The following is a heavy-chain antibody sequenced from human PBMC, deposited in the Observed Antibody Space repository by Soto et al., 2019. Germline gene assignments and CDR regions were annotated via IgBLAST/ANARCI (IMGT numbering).Heavy chain of an antibody. CDR1: GFTFSSYA. CDR3: ANFKMQQLGSYDAFDI. V-gene: IGHV3-23*01. Sequence: GGSLRLSCAASGFTFSSYAMSWVRQAPGKGLEWVSAISGSGGSTYYADSVKGRFTISRDNTKNTLYLQMNSLRAEDTAVYYCANFKMQQLGSYDAFDIWGQGTMVTVSS. CDR2: ISGSGGST. J-gene: IGHJ3*02. D-gene: IGHD6-13*01.